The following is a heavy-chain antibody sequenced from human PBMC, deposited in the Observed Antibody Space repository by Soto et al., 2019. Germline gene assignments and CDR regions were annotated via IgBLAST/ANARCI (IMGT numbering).Heavy chain of an antibody. CDR1: GFTFSSYW. V-gene: IGHV3-74*01. CDR2: INSDGSST. Sequence: EVQLVESGGGLVQPGGSLRLSCEASGFTFSSYWMHWVRQAPGKGLVWVSRINSDGSSTSYADSVKGRFPISRDNAKNTLYLQMNSLRAEDTAVYYCATGPPRNRNYWGQGTLVTVA. D-gene: IGHD1-1*01. J-gene: IGHJ4*02. CDR3: ATGPPRNRNY.